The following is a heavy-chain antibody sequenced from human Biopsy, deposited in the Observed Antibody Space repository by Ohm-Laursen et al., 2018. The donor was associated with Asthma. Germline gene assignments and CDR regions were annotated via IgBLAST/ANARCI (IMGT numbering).Heavy chain of an antibody. CDR1: GFMFRSFG. D-gene: IGHD3-10*01. CDR3: ARGLDYSGRSGFDY. CDR2: ISYDGNHK. J-gene: IGHJ4*02. V-gene: IGHV3-33*05. Sequence: SLRLSCAAPGFMFRSFGMHWVRQAPGKGLEWVAVISYDGNHKFYEDSVKGRFTIPRDNSMNTLYLHMNSLRVEDTAVYYCARGLDYSGRSGFDYWGQGTLVTVSS.